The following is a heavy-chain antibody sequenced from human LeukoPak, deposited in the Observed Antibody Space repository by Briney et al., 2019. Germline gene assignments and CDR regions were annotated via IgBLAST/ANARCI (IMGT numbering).Heavy chain of an antibody. V-gene: IGHV3-21*01. J-gene: IGHJ4*02. Sequence: GGSLRLSCAASGFTFSSYSMNWVRQAPGKGLEWVSSISSHSSYIYYADSVKGRFTISRDNAKNSLYLQMNSLRAEDTAVYYCARVGLRYSSGSAYFDYWGQGTLVTVSS. CDR2: ISSHSSYI. D-gene: IGHD6-19*01. CDR1: GFTFSSYS. CDR3: ARVGLRYSSGSAYFDY.